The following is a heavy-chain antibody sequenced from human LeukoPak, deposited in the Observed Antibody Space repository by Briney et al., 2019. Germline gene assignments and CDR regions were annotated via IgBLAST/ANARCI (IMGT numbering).Heavy chain of an antibody. D-gene: IGHD6-13*01. CDR1: GYTFTGYY. V-gene: IGHV1-2*06. J-gene: IGHJ4*02. CDR3: ASLVYPGIAATFFDY. Sequence: ASVKVSCKASGYTFTGYYMHWVRQAPGQGLEWMGRINPNSGGTNYAQKFQGRVTMTRDTSISTAYMELSRLRSDDTAVYYCASLVYPGIAATFFDYWGQGTLVTVSS. CDR2: INPNSGGT.